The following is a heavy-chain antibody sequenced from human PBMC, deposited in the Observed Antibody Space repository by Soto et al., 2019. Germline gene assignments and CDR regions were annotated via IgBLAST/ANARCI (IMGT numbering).Heavy chain of an antibody. CDR3: ARSGDYDYYYGLDV. CDR1: GFTFSTYG. CDR2: IWYDGSNK. D-gene: IGHD4-17*01. J-gene: IGHJ6*02. V-gene: IGHV3-33*01. Sequence: QVQLVESGGGVVQPGRSLRLSCAASGFTFSTYGMHWVRQAPGKGLEWVAVIWYDGSNKYYADSLKGRFTISRDNSKSTLYLEMNSVRAEDTAVYYCARSGDYDYYYGLDVWGQGTTVTVSS.